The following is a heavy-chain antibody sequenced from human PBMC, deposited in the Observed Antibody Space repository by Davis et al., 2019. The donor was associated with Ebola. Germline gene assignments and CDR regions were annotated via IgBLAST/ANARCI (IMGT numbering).Heavy chain of an antibody. CDR2: ITKGSDAI. Sequence: PGGSLRLSCAASGFVFSDFSMNWVRLAPGKGLEWITYITKGSDAIHYADSVKGRFTVSRDNAKNLVFLQVSSLRDEDSAVYYCARDRFFAFDFWSQGVHVSVSS. V-gene: IGHV3-48*02. CDR1: GFVFSDFS. J-gene: IGHJ4*02. CDR3: ARDRFFAFDF. D-gene: IGHD3/OR15-3a*01.